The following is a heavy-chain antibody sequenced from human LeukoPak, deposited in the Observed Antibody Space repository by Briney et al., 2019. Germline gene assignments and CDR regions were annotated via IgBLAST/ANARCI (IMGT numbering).Heavy chain of an antibody. V-gene: IGHV3-66*01. CDR2: IYSGGST. Sequence: GGSLRLSCAASGFTVSSNYMSWARPAPGKGLEWVSVIYSGGSTYYADSVKGRFTISRDNSKNTLYLQMNSLRAEDTAVYYCARARHKLRYFDWFDYWGQGTLVTVSS. CDR1: GFTVSSNY. CDR3: ARARHKLRYFDWFDY. D-gene: IGHD3-9*01. J-gene: IGHJ4*02.